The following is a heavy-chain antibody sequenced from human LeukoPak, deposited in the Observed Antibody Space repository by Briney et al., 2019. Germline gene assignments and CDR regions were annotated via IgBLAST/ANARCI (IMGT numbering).Heavy chain of an antibody. Sequence: PGGSLRLSCAASGFTFSSYSMNWVRQAPGKGLEWVSSISSSSSYIYYADSVGGRFTISRDNAKNSLYLQMNSLGAEDTAVYYCARAAGYSSGWYLGWGQGTLVTVSS. J-gene: IGHJ4*02. CDR1: GFTFSSYS. D-gene: IGHD6-19*01. CDR2: ISSSSSYI. CDR3: ARAAGYSSGWYLG. V-gene: IGHV3-21*01.